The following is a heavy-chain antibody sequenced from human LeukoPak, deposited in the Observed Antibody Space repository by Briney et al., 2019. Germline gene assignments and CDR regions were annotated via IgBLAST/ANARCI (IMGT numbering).Heavy chain of an antibody. CDR1: GGSISSGGYS. CDR2: IYHSGST. J-gene: IGHJ6*02. Sequence: PSQTLSLTCAVSGGSISSGGYSWSWIRQPPGKGLEWIGYIYHSGSTYYNPSLKSRVTISVDRSKNQFSLKLSSVTAADTAVYYCARVDGGGWYPYYYYGMDVWGQGTTVTVSS. D-gene: IGHD6-19*01. CDR3: ARVDGGGWYPYYYYGMDV. V-gene: IGHV4-30-2*01.